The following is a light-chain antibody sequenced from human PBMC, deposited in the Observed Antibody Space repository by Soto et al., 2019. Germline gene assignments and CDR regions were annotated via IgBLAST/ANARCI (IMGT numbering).Light chain of an antibody. V-gene: IGKV3-11*01. Sequence: EIVLTQSPATLSLSPGERVTLSCRASQSVSSDLVWFQQKPGLAPRLLIYDASNRATGIPARFSGSGSGTDFTLTISSLEPEDFAVYYCLQRSKWPPTFGQGTRLEIK. CDR3: LQRSKWPPT. CDR1: QSVSSD. CDR2: DAS. J-gene: IGKJ5*01.